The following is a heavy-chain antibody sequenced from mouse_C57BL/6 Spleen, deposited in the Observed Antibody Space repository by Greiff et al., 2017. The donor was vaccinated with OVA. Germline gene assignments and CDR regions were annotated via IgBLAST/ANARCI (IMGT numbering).Heavy chain of an antibody. CDR2: IDPSDSYT. D-gene: IGHD2-2*01. Sequence: QVQLQQPGAELVRPGTSVKLSCKASGYTFTSYWMHWVKQRPGQGLEWIGVIDPSDSYTNYNQKFKGKATLTVDTSSSTAYMQLSSLTSEDAAVYYCARWLRRYFDVWGTGTTVTVSS. CDR1: GYTFTSYW. CDR3: ARWLRRYFDV. V-gene: IGHV1-59*01. J-gene: IGHJ1*03.